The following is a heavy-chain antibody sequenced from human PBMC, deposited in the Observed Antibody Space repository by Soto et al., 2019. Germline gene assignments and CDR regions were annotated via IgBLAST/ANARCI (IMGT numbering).Heavy chain of an antibody. CDR2: IIPIFGTA. Sequence: GASVKVSGKASGGTFSSYAISWVRQAPGQGLEWMGGIIPIFGTANYAQKFQGRVTITADKSTSTAYMELSSLRSEDTAVYYCARDGKYCGGDCFLNWFDPWGQGTLVTVSS. CDR1: GGTFSSYA. V-gene: IGHV1-69*06. J-gene: IGHJ5*02. CDR3: ARDGKYCGGDCFLNWFDP. D-gene: IGHD2-21*02.